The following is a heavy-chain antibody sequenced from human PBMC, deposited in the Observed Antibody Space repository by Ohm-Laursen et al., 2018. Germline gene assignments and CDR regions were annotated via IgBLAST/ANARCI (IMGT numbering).Heavy chain of an antibody. Sequence: SLRLSCAASGFTFSSYAINWVRQAPGKGLEWVSAISGGGGGTYYADSVKGRFTISRDNSKNTLYLQMNSLRADDTAVYYCAKGSSTDWRGFFDYWGQGTLVTVSS. J-gene: IGHJ4*02. CDR3: AKGSSTDWRGFFDY. CDR1: GFTFSSYA. D-gene: IGHD6-19*01. CDR2: ISGGGGGT. V-gene: IGHV3-23*01.